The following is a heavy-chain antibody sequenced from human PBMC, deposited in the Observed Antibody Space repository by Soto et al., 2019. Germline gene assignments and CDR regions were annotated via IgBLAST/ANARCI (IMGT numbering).Heavy chain of an antibody. CDR2: TSYDGSNN. V-gene: IGHV3-33*01. CDR3: ASWGTTGGLDV. Sequence: QVQLVESGGGVVQPGTSLRLSCEGSGFTFRSYVIHWVRQAPGKGLEWVALTSYDGSNNFYVDSVKGRFTISRHNSRNTVDLQMDSLRFEDTALYYCASWGTTGGLDVWGQGTLVSVSS. CDR1: GFTFRSYV. J-gene: IGHJ4*02. D-gene: IGHD3-16*01.